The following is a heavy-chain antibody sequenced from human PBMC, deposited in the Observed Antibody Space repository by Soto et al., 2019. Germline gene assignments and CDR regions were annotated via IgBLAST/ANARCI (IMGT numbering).Heavy chain of an antibody. CDR2: ISGSGGST. Sequence: QSGGSLRLSCAASGFTFSSYAMSWVRQAPGKGLEWVSAISGSGGSTYYADSVKGRFTISRDNSKNTLYLQMNSLRAEDTAVYYCAKFLFVPARPSSHYYGMDVWGQGTTVTVSS. V-gene: IGHV3-23*01. CDR1: GFTFSSYA. J-gene: IGHJ6*02. CDR3: AKFLFVPARPSSHYYGMDV. D-gene: IGHD6-6*01.